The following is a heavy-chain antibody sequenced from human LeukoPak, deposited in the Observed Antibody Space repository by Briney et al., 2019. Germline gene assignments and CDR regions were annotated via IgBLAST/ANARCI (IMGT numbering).Heavy chain of an antibody. V-gene: IGHV4-59*08. J-gene: IGHJ5*02. Sequence: PSETLSLTCTVSGGSMSSYSWSWIRQPPGEGLEWIGFIYYSGSTNYNPSLKSRVTISVDTSKNQFSLKVNSVTAADTAVYYCARFCNYYDSSGYYYGFDPWGQGTLVTVSS. D-gene: IGHD3-22*01. CDR3: ARFCNYYDSSGYYYGFDP. CDR2: IYYSGST. CDR1: GGSMSSYS.